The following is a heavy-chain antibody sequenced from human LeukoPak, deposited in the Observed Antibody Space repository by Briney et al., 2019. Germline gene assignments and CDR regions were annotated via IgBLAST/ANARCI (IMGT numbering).Heavy chain of an antibody. CDR2: IYESGQTT. Sequence: PGGSLRLSCVGSGFTFSSHAMSWVRQAPEKGLEWVSGIYESGQTTHYADSVKGRFSISRDNSKNTLYLQMDSLRGEDTAIYYCAKDYRIGYSDHFDYWGLGALVTVSS. J-gene: IGHJ4*02. V-gene: IGHV3-23*01. D-gene: IGHD2-21*01. CDR3: AKDYRIGYSDHFDY. CDR1: GFTFSSHA.